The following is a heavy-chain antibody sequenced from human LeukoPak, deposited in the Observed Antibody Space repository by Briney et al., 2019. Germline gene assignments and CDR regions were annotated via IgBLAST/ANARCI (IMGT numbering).Heavy chain of an antibody. CDR2: IRYDGSNK. V-gene: IGHV3-30*02. Sequence: GGSLRLSCAASGFTFSSYGMHWVRQAPGKGLEWVAFIRYDGSNKYYADSVKGRFTISRDNSKNTLYLQMNSLRAEDTAVYYCAKDGAAARASYYFDYWGQGTLVTVSS. CDR1: GFTFSSYG. D-gene: IGHD6-13*01. CDR3: AKDGAAARASYYFDY. J-gene: IGHJ4*02.